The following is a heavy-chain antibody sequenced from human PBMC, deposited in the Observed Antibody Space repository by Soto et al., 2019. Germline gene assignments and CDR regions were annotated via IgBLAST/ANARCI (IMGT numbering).Heavy chain of an antibody. V-gene: IGHV3-9*01. J-gene: IGHJ6*03. CDR3: AKLGVGRQDYYYYMDV. CDR1: GFTFDDYA. D-gene: IGHD3-3*01. Sequence: EVQLVESGGGLVQPGRSLRLSCAASGFTFDDYAMHWVRQAPGKGLEWVSGISWNSGSVDYAESVKGRFTISRDNAENSLYLQMNSLRVEDTALYYCAKLGVGRQDYYYYMDVWGKGTTVTVSS. CDR2: ISWNSGSV.